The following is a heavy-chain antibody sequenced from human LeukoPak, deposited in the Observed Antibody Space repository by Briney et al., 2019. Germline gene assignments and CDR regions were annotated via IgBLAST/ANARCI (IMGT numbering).Heavy chain of an antibody. CDR1: RFTFSSYG. D-gene: IGHD6-13*01. CDR2: ISYDGSNK. CDR3: AKDPTGIAAAGAYFDY. J-gene: IGHJ4*02. Sequence: GGSLRLSCAASRFTFSSYGMHWVRQAPGKGLEWVAVISYDGSNKYYADSVKGRFTISRDNSKNTLYLQMNSLRAEDTAVYYCAKDPTGIAAAGAYFDYWGQGTLVTVSS. V-gene: IGHV3-30*18.